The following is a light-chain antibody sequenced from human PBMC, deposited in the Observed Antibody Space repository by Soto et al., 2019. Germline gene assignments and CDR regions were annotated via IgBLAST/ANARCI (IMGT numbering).Light chain of an antibody. CDR3: QQYDSYSWT. J-gene: IGKJ1*01. V-gene: IGKV1-5*01. Sequence: DIQMTQSPSSLSASVGDRVTITCRASQSISSYLNWYQQKPGKAPKLLIYDASSLESGVPSRFSGSGSGTEFTLTISSLQTDDFASYYCQQYDSYSWTFGQGTKVDIK. CDR1: QSISSY. CDR2: DAS.